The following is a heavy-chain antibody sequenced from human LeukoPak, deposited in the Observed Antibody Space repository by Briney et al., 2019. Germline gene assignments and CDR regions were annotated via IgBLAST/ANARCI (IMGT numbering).Heavy chain of an antibody. J-gene: IGHJ4*02. Sequence: GGSLRLSCAASGFTFSSYAMTWVRQAPGKGLEWVSDISGSGGGTHYADSVKGRFTLSRDNSKNNVFLQMNSLRAEDTAVYYCAKSIGGVVVVAADFWGQGTLVTVSS. V-gene: IGHV3-23*01. CDR3: AKSIGGVVVVAADF. CDR1: GFTFSSYA. CDR2: ISGSGGGT. D-gene: IGHD2-15*01.